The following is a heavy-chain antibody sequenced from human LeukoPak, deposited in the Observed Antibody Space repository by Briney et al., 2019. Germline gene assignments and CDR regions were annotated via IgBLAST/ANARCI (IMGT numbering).Heavy chain of an antibody. Sequence: GGSLRLSCAASGFTFSSYSMNWVRQVPGKGLEGVSSISSSSSYIYNAESVKGGFTISRDNAKNSLYLQMNSLRAEDTAVYYCARASGYSYGYFDYWGQGTLVTVSS. CDR3: ARASGYSYGYFDY. D-gene: IGHD5-18*01. V-gene: IGHV3-21*01. CDR2: ISSSSSYI. J-gene: IGHJ4*02. CDR1: GFTFSSYS.